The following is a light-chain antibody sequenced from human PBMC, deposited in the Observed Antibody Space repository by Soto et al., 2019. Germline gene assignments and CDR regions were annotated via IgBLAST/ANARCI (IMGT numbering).Light chain of an antibody. Sequence: EIVLAQTVVTLSLSPGERTTLSCNASQSVSTYLAWYQQNPGQAPRLLIYDASHRAAGIPARFSGSGFGTDFTLTISSLEPEDAAVYYCQQRSNWLSITFGQGTRLEIK. CDR1: QSVSTY. V-gene: IGKV3-11*01. CDR3: QQRSNWLSIT. CDR2: DAS. J-gene: IGKJ5*01.